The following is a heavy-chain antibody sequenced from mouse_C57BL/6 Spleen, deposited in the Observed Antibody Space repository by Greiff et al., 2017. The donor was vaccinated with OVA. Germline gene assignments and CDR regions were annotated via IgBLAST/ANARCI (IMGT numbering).Heavy chain of an antibody. CDR3: AREGDGYHGGFAY. CDR2: INYDGSST. V-gene: IGHV5-16*01. CDR1: GFTFSDYY. Sequence: EVHLVESEGGLVQPGSSMKLSCTASGFTFSDYYMAWVRQVPEEGLEWVANINYDGSSTYYLDSLKSRFIISRDNAKNILYLQMSSLKSEDTATYYCAREGDGYHGGFAYWGQGTLVTVSA. D-gene: IGHD2-3*01. J-gene: IGHJ3*01.